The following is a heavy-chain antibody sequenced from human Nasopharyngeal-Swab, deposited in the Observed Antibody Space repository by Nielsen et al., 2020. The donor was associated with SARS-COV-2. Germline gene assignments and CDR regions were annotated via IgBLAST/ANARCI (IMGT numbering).Heavy chain of an antibody. V-gene: IGHV3-30*18. D-gene: IGHD3-10*01. Sequence: GESLKISCAASGFSFSNYGMNWVRQDPGKGLEWVATISCHGSNKYYAYSVEGRFTISRDNYDNTLYLKMNSLRTEDTAVYYCAKARLLYFGERDAYDFWGQGTMVTVSS. J-gene: IGHJ3*01. CDR1: GFSFSNYG. CDR3: AKARLLYFGERDAYDF. CDR2: ISCHGSNK.